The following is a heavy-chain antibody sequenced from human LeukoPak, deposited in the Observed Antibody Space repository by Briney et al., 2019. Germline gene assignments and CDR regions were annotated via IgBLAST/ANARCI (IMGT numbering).Heavy chain of an antibody. V-gene: IGHV1-18*01. CDR2: ISAYNGNT. Sequence: GASVKVSCKASGYTFTTYGISWVRQAPGQGLEWMGWISAYNGNTNYAQKFQGRVTMTRDTSISTAYMELSRLTSDDTAVYYCARGPNLDYWGQGTLVTVSS. CDR3: ARGPNLDY. D-gene: IGHD1-14*01. J-gene: IGHJ4*02. CDR1: GYTFTTYG.